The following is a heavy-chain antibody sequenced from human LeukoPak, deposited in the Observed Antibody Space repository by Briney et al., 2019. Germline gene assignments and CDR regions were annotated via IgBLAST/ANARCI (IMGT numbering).Heavy chain of an antibody. CDR2: ISSSSYI. D-gene: IGHD2-15*01. CDR1: GFTFTTYW. CDR3: ARVMRDRYCSGGSCYTRPDY. Sequence: GGSLRLSCAASGFTFTTYWMNWVRQAPGKGLEWVSSISSSSYIYYADSVKGRFTISRDNAKNSLYLQMNSLRAEDTAVYYCARVMRDRYCSGGSCYTRPDYWGQGTLVTVSS. V-gene: IGHV3-21*01. J-gene: IGHJ4*02.